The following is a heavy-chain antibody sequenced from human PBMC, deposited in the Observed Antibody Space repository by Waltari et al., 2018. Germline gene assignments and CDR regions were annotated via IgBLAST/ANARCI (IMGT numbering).Heavy chain of an antibody. CDR2: IYTSGST. CDR3: ARVGYSSSWYLGYFDL. D-gene: IGHD6-13*01. V-gene: IGHV4-61*02. J-gene: IGHJ2*01. CDR1: GGSISSGSYY. Sequence: QVQLQESGPGLVKPSQTLSLTCTVSGGSISSGSYYWSWLRQPAGKGLEWIGRIYTSGSTNYNPSLKSRVTISVDTSKNQFSLKLSSVTAADTAVYYCARVGYSSSWYLGYFDLWGRGTLVTVSS.